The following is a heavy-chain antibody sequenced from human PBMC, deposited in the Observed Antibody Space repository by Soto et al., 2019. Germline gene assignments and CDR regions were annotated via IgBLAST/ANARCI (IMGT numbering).Heavy chain of an antibody. D-gene: IGHD4-17*01. CDR1: GGSFSGYY. CDR3: ARGNPLLTTVTTDYYYMDV. CDR2: INHSGST. V-gene: IGHV4-34*01. Sequence: SETLSLTCAVYGGSFSGYYWSWIRQPPGKGLEWIEEINHSGSTNYNPSLKSRVTISVDTSKNQFSLKLSSVTAADTAVYYCARGNPLLTTVTTDYYYMDVWGKGTTVTVSS. J-gene: IGHJ6*03.